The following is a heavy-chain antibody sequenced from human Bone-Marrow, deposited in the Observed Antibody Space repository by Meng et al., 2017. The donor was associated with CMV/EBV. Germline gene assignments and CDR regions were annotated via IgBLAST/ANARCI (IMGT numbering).Heavy chain of an antibody. CDR1: GYTFTSYG. D-gene: IGHD6-6*01. CDR2: ISAYNGNT. Sequence: ASVMVSCKASGYTFTSYGISRVRQAPGQGLEWMGWISAYNGNTNYAQKLQGRVTMTTDTSTSTAYMELRSLRSDDTAVYYCARDLGPWSSSSLLGDYWGQGTLVTVSS. V-gene: IGHV1-18*01. J-gene: IGHJ4*02. CDR3: ARDLGPWSSSSLLGDY.